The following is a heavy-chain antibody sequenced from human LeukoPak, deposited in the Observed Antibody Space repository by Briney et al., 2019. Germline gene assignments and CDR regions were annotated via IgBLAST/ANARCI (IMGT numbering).Heavy chain of an antibody. CDR1: GGSISSYY. CDR2: IYYSGST. V-gene: IGHV4-59*01. J-gene: IGHJ3*02. Sequence: SETLSLTCTVSGGSISSYYWSWIRQPPGKGLEWIGYIYYSGSTNYNPSLKSRVTISVDTSKNQFSLKLSSVTAADTAVYYCARDTHYDFWSGYLEAFDIWGRGTMVTVSS. CDR3: ARDTHYDFWSGYLEAFDI. D-gene: IGHD3-3*01.